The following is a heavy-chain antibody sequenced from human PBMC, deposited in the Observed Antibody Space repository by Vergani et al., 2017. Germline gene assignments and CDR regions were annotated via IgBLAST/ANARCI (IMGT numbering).Heavy chain of an antibody. CDR3: AKGSGIAAAGVDY. CDR2: IYYSGST. V-gene: IGHV4-39*01. CDR1: GCSISSSSYY. Sequence: QLQLQESGPGLVKPSDTLSLTCTVPGCSISSSSYYWGWIRQPPGKGLAWIWSIYYSGSTYYNPSLKSRVTISVDTSKNQFSLKLSSVTAADTAVYYCAKGSGIAAAGVDYWGQGTLVTVSS. D-gene: IGHD6-13*01. J-gene: IGHJ4*02.